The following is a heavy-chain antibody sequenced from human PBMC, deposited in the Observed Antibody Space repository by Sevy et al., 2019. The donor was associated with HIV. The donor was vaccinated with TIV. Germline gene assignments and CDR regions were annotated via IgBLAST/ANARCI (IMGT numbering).Heavy chain of an antibody. CDR1: GYSFTSYC. Sequence: GESLKISCKISGYSFTSYCIGWVRQMTGKGLEWMGIFCPGDSDISYSPSFQGQVTISADKSISTVYLTWRSLKASDTAMYYCTGQGPSDGMDVWGRGTTVTVSS. CDR3: TGQGPSDGMDV. CDR2: FCPGDSDI. V-gene: IGHV5-51*01. J-gene: IGHJ6*02.